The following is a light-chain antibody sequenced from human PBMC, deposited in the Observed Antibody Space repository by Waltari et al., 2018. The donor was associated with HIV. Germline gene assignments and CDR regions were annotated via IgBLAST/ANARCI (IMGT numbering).Light chain of an antibody. V-gene: IGKV3-15*01. Sequence: EIVMTQYPAPLSVSPGERATLSCRASQSVSSNLAWYQQKPGQAPRLLIFGASTRTTGIAPRFSGSGSETEFTLTINSLQSEDFAVYYCQQYNNWPPTFGQGTKLEIK. CDR3: QQYNNWPPT. CDR1: QSVSSN. CDR2: GAS. J-gene: IGKJ2*01.